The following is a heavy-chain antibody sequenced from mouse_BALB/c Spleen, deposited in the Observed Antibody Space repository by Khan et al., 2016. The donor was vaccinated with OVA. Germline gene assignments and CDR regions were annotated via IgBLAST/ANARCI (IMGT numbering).Heavy chain of an antibody. J-gene: IGHJ4*01. CDR1: GFTFSTYG. Sequence: EVELVESGGDLVKPGGSLKLSCTASGFTFSTYGMSWVRQTPDKRLEWVATISSGGTYTYYPDSVMGRFTISRDNAKNTLYLQMSSLRSEDTAILYCERQWIGVMDYWGQGTSIT. CDR3: ERQWIGVMDY. V-gene: IGHV5-6*01. D-gene: IGHD2-14*01. CDR2: ISSGGTYT.